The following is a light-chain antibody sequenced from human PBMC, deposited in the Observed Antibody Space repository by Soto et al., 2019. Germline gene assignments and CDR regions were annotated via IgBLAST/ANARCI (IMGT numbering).Light chain of an antibody. Sequence: DIVMPQSPGTLSLSPGESATLFCRASQSVRSSLAWYKQKPGQAPRLFIYDASARATGIPARFRGSGSGTEFTLTISSLQSEDLAVDYGQQYNSWPETFGQGTKVDIK. CDR2: DAS. CDR3: QQYNSWPET. CDR1: QSVRSS. V-gene: IGKV3-15*01. J-gene: IGKJ1*01.